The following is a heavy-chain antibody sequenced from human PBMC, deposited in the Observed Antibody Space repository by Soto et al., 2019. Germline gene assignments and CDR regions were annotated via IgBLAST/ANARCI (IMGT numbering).Heavy chain of an antibody. J-gene: IGHJ3*02. CDR1: GGSISSSSHF. CDR3: ARRMKDSSSAGGFDI. D-gene: IGHD3-22*01. CDR2: IYYSGNT. Sequence: QLQLQESGPGLAKPSETLSLTCTVSGGSISSSSHFWDWIRQPPGKALEWIGSIYYSGNTYYNPSLKSRVTVYVDRSKNQFSLKLSSVTAADTALYYCARRMKDSSSAGGFDIWGQGTMVTVSS. V-gene: IGHV4-39*01.